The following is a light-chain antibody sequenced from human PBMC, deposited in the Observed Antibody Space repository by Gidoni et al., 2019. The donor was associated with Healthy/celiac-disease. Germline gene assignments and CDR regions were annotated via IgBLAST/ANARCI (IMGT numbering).Light chain of an antibody. CDR1: QSVSSY. J-gene: IGKJ5*01. Sequence: EIVLTQSPATLSLSPGERATLSCSASQSVSSYLAWYQQKPGQAPRLLIYDASNRATGIPARFSGSGSGTDFALTISSLEPEDFAVYYCQQRSNWPPSITFGQGTQLEIK. CDR3: QQRSNWPPSIT. CDR2: DAS. V-gene: IGKV3-11*01.